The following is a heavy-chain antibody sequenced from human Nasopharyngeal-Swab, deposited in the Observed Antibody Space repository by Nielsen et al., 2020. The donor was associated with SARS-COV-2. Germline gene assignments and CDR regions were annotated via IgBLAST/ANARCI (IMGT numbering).Heavy chain of an antibody. Sequence: SQTLSLTCAVHGGSFSGYYWSWIRQPPGKGLEWIGEINHSGSTNYNPSLKSRVTISVDTSKNQFSLKLSSVTAADTAVYYCARGGPRVTAMKYYYHGMDVWGQGTTVTVSS. V-gene: IGHV4-34*01. CDR2: INHSGST. CDR1: GGSFSGYY. CDR3: ARGGPRVTAMKYYYHGMDV. J-gene: IGHJ6*02. D-gene: IGHD1-14*01.